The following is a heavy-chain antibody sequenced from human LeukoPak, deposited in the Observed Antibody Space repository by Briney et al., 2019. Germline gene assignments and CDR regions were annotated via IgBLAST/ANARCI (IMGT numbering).Heavy chain of an antibody. J-gene: IGHJ4*02. CDR1: GGSISSGGYY. Sequence: SETLSLTCTVSGGSISSGGYYWSWIRQYPGKGLEWIGYIYYSGSTCYNPSLKSRVTISVDTSKNQFSLKLSSVTAADTAVYSCARGRVTRTTVTTRYFFDYWGQGTLVTVSS. V-gene: IGHV4-31*03. D-gene: IGHD4-17*01. CDR2: IYYSGST. CDR3: ARGRVTRTTVTTRYFFDY.